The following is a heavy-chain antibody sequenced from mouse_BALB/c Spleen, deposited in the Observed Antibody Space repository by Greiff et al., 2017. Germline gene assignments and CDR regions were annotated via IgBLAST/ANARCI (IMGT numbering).Heavy chain of an antibody. CDR1: GFAFSSYA. CDR2: ISSGGST. CDR3: AREDGNYPLFDY. J-gene: IGHJ2*01. Sequence: EVQRVESGGGLVKPGGSLKLSCAASGFAFSSYAMSWVRQTPEKRLEWVASISSGGSTYYPDSVKGRFTISRDNARNILYLQMSSLRSEDTAMYYCAREDGNYPLFDYWGQGTTLTVSS. V-gene: IGHV5-6-5*01. D-gene: IGHD2-1*01.